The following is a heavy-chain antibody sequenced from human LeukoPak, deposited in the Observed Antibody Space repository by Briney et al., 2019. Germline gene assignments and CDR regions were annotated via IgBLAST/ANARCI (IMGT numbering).Heavy chain of an antibody. J-gene: IGHJ4*02. D-gene: IGHD6-13*01. CDR3: TSSSWSSRADY. CDR2: IRSKANSYAT. Sequence: GGSLKLSCAASGFTFSGSAMHWVLQASGKGLEWVGRIRSKANSYATACAASVKGRFTISRDDSKNTAYLQMNSLKTEDTAVYYCTSSSWSSRADYWGQGTLVTVSS. CDR1: GFTFSGSA. V-gene: IGHV3-73*01.